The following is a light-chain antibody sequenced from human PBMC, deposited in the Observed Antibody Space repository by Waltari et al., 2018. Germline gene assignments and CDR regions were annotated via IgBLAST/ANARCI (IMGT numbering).Light chain of an antibody. J-gene: IGKJ2*01. Sequence: DIQMTKSPSTLTASLGDRVTITCRASQSISSWLAWYQQKAGKAPKLLIYKASSLESGVPSRFSGSGSGTEFTLTISSLQPDDFATYYCQQYNSYAYTFGQGTKLEIK. V-gene: IGKV1-5*03. CDR2: KAS. CDR1: QSISSW. CDR3: QQYNSYAYT.